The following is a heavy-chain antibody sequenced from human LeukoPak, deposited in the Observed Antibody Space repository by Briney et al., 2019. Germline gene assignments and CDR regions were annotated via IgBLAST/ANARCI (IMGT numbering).Heavy chain of an antibody. V-gene: IGHV3-23*01. Sequence: GGSLRLSCAVSGFMFSQHTMSWVRQAPGKRLEWVSSISGSGDATRYADSVMGRFTISRDNAKNTLSLQMNSLRTEDTAVYYCARGLPNYYGMDVWGQGTTVTVSS. J-gene: IGHJ6*02. CDR3: ARGLPNYYGMDV. CDR1: GFMFSQHT. CDR2: ISGSGDAT.